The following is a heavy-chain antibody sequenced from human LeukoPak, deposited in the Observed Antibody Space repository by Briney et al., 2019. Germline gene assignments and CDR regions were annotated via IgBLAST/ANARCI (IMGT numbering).Heavy chain of an antibody. CDR3: ARAPIVVVTAIVWDDAFDI. CDR2: IIPIFGTA. D-gene: IGHD2-21*02. J-gene: IGHJ3*02. Sequence: SVKVSCKAAGGTFSSYAISWVRQAPGQGLEWMGRIIPIFGTANYAQKFQGRVTITTDESTSTAYMELSSLRSEDTAVYYCARAPIVVVTAIVWDDAFDIWGQGTMATVSS. CDR1: GGTFSSYA. V-gene: IGHV1-69*05.